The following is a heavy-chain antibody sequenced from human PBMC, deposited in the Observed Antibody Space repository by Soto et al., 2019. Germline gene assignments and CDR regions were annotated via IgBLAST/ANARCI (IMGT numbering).Heavy chain of an antibody. V-gene: IGHV6-1*01. CDR1: GDRVSSNSAA. D-gene: IGHD3-3*01. Sequence: SQTLSLTCAISGDRVSSNSAAWNWIRQSPSRGLEWLGRTYYRSKWYNDYAVSVKSRITINPDTSKNQFSLQLNSVTPEDTAVYYCAREGSITIFGVVRSHYYYMDVWGKGTTVTVSS. CDR2: TYYRSKWYN. CDR3: AREGSITIFGVVRSHYYYMDV. J-gene: IGHJ6*03.